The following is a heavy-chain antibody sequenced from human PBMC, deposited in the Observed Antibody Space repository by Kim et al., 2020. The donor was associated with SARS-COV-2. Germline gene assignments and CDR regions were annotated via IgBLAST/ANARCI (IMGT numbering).Heavy chain of an antibody. J-gene: IGHJ3*02. CDR2: ITSSSFT. CDR3: ARDHDGHAFDI. Sequence: GGSLRLSCAASGFTDSDYYMSWIRQAPGKGPEWLAYITSSSFTSYADSVRGRFTISRDNAKNSLFLQMSGLSADDTAFYYCARDHDGHAFDIWGQGTLVTVSS. CDR1: GFTDSDYY. D-gene: IGHD1-1*01. V-gene: IGHV3-11*05.